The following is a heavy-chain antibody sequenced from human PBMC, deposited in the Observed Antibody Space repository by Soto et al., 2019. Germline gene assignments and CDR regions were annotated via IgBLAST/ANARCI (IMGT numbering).Heavy chain of an antibody. V-gene: IGHV1-69*02. Sequence: QVQLVQSGAEVKKPGSSVKVSCKASGGTFSSYTISWVRQAPGQGREWMGRIIPILGIANYAPKFQGRVTITADKSTSTASMELSSLRSEDTAVYYCASRCDSSAYWGQGTLVTVSS. CDR1: GGTFSSYT. CDR2: IIPILGIA. J-gene: IGHJ4*02. CDR3: ASRCDSSAY. D-gene: IGHD3-22*01.